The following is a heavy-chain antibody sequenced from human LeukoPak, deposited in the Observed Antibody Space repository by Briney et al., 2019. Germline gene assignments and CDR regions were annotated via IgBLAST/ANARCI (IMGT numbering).Heavy chain of an antibody. CDR2: VYYGGSS. Sequence: SETLSLTCIVSGGSMNNFFMAWIRQTPEKRLEWIGYVYYGGSSKYYPSLERRVSISLDTSKNQFSLRLTAVTAADAATYYCARGTEEVSTISETFDIWGQGTAVTVSS. D-gene: IGHD5-24*01. J-gene: IGHJ3*02. V-gene: IGHV4-59*01. CDR1: GGSMNNFF. CDR3: ARGTEEVSTISETFDI.